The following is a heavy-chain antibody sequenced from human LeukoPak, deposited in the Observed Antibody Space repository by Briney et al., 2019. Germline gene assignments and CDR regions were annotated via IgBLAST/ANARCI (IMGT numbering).Heavy chain of an antibody. CDR3: ARVWGNDAFDI. J-gene: IGHJ3*02. D-gene: IGHD7-27*01. CDR2: IYTSGST. Sequence: SGTLSLTCTVAGGSISSGSYYWSWIRQPAGKGLEWIGRIYTSGSTNYNPSLKGRVTISVDTSKNQFSLKLSSVTAADTAVYYCARVWGNDAFDIWGQGTMVTVSS. V-gene: IGHV4-61*02. CDR1: GGSISSGSYY.